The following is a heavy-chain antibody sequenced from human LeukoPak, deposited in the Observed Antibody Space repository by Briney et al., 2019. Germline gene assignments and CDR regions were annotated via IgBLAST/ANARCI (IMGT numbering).Heavy chain of an antibody. J-gene: IGHJ4*02. CDR3: ARGAMAPDY. V-gene: IGHV4-34*01. CDR1: GGSFSGYY. CDR2: INHSGST. D-gene: IGHD5-18*01. Sequence: PSETLSLTCAVYGGSFSGYYWSWICQPPGKGLEWIGEINHSGSTNYNPSLKSRVTISVDTSKNQFSLKLSSVTAADTAVYYCARGAMAPDYWGQGTLVTVSS.